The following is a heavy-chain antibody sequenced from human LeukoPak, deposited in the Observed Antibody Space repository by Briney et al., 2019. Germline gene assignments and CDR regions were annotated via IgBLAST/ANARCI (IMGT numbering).Heavy chain of an antibody. D-gene: IGHD5-24*01. V-gene: IGHV4-59*08. CDR1: GGSLSSSY. J-gene: IGHJ5*02. Sequence: ADTLSLTCTVSGGSLSSSYWGWIRQPPGKGLEWIGYIAYRGSTKYNPSLKSRVTLSVDTSKNQFSLKVNSVTAADTAVYYCARRGVEMAPVRPDNWFDPWGQGTLVTVSS. CDR3: ARRGVEMAPVRPDNWFDP. CDR2: IAYRGST.